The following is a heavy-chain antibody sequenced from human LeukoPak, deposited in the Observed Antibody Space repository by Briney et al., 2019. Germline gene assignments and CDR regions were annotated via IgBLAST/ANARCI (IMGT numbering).Heavy chain of an antibody. CDR2: ISAGGDIT. Sequence: PGGPLRLSCAASGFTFNNYDMTWVRQAPGKGLEWVSVISAGGDITYYADSVKGRFTISRDDSKNMLYLQMNSLRAEDTAVYYCVPQGAGDPFDYWGQGTLVTVSS. V-gene: IGHV3-23*01. CDR3: VPQGAGDPFDY. J-gene: IGHJ4*02. CDR1: GFTFNNYD. D-gene: IGHD4-17*01.